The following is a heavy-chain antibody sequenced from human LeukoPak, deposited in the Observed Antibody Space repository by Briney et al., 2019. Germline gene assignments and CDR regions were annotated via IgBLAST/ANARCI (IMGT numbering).Heavy chain of an antibody. J-gene: IGHJ4*02. D-gene: IGHD3-22*01. CDR2: ISPDGNNE. CDR1: GFTFSTFG. V-gene: IGHV3-30*18. Sequence: PGRSLRLSCAASGFTFSTFGIHWVRQAPGKGLEWVAAISPDGNNEYYTDSVKGRFTISRDNSKNMIYLQMNSLRGEDSAVYYCAKVSNYDDYWGQGTLVTVSS. CDR3: AKVSNYDDY.